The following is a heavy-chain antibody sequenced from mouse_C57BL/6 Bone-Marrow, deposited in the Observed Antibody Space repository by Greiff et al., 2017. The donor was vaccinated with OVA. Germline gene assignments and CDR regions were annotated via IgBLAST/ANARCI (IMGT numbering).Heavy chain of an antibody. CDR2: IYPRSGNT. Sequence: QVQLKESGAELARPGASVTLSCKASGYTFTSYGISWVKQRTGQGLEWIGEIYPRSGNTYYNEKFKGKATLTADKSSSTAYMELRSLTSEDSAVYFCARSHYGGFFAYWGQGTLVTVSA. D-gene: IGHD1-1*02. CDR3: ARSHYGGFFAY. CDR1: GYTFTSYG. J-gene: IGHJ3*01. V-gene: IGHV1-81*01.